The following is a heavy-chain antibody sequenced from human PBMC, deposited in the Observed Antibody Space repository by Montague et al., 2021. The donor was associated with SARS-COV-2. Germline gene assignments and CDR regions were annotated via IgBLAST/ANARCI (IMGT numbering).Heavy chain of an antibody. J-gene: IGHJ5*02. CDR3: ARQRVLRYFDWLPKTGWFDP. D-gene: IGHD3-9*01. CDR2: IYYSGST. CDR1: GGSISSSSYY. V-gene: IGHV4-39*01. Sequence: SETLSLTCTVSGGSISSSSYYWGWIRQPPGKGLEWIGSIYYSGSTYYNPSVKSRVTISVDTSKNQFSLKLSSVTAADTAVYYCARQRVLRYFDWLPKTGWFDPWGQGTLVTVSS.